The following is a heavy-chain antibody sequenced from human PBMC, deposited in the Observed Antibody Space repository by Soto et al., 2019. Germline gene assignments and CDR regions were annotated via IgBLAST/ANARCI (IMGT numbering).Heavy chain of an antibody. Sequence: QVQLVESGGGVVQPGRSLRLSCAASGFTFSSYGMHWVRQAPGKGLEWVAVIWYDGSNKYYADSVKGRFTISRDNSKNTLYLQMNGLRAEATAVYYCARDTTRAMLRIYYGMDVWGQGTTVTVSS. J-gene: IGHJ6*02. D-gene: IGHD3-10*01. CDR1: GFTFSSYG. CDR2: IWYDGSNK. CDR3: ARDTTRAMLRIYYGMDV. V-gene: IGHV3-33*01.